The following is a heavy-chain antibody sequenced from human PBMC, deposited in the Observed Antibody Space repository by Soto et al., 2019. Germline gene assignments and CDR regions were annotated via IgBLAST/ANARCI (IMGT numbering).Heavy chain of an antibody. Sequence: PSETLSLTCTVSGGSISSYYWSWIRQPPGKGLEWLGYIYYSGSTNYNPSLKSRVPISVDTSTNQFSLKLSSVTAADTAVYYCARYISSSSYMRVRDGIDVWGQGTTVTVS. CDR2: IYYSGST. V-gene: IGHV4-59*01. CDR1: GGSISSYY. D-gene: IGHD6-13*01. J-gene: IGHJ6*02. CDR3: ARYISSSSYMRVRDGIDV.